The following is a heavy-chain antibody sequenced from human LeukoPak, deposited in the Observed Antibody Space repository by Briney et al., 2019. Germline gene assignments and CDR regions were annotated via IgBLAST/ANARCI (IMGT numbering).Heavy chain of an antibody. J-gene: IGHJ4*02. D-gene: IGHD2-8*01. CDR3: AREYCTNGVCPFN. CDR1: GGSFSGYY. CDR2: INHSGST. V-gene: IGHV4-34*01. Sequence: PSETLSLTCAVYGGSFSGYYWSWIRQPPGKGLEWIGEINHSGSTNYNPSLKSRVTISVDTSKNQFSLKLSSVTAADTAVYYCAREYCTNGVCPFNWGQGTLVTVSS.